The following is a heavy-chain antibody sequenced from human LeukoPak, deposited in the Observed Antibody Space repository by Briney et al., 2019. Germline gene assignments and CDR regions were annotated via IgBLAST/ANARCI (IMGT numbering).Heavy chain of an antibody. J-gene: IGHJ4*02. V-gene: IGHV3-13*01. D-gene: IGHD1-26*01. CDR2: IGHAGDT. Sequence: GGSPRLSCAASGFAFSSYGMHWVRQGSGKGLEWVSAIGHAGDTYYADSVKGRFTISREDAKNYFFLQMNSLGAGDTAVYFCAALGDSIYWGQGTLVTVSS. CDR3: AALGDSIY. CDR1: GFAFSSYG.